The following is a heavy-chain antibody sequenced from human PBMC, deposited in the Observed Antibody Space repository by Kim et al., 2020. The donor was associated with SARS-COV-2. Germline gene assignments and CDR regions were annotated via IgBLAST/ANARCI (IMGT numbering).Heavy chain of an antibody. V-gene: IGHV1-2*04. Sequence: AQKFQGWVTMTRDTSISTAYMELSRLRSDDTAVYYCAREAIAAAGNYFDYWGQGTLVTVSS. CDR3: AREAIAAAGNYFDY. J-gene: IGHJ4*02. D-gene: IGHD6-13*01.